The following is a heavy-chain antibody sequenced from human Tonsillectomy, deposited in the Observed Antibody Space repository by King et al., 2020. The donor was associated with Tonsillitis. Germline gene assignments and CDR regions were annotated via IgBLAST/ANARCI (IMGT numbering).Heavy chain of an antibody. CDR1: GFTFSSYA. J-gene: IGHJ4*02. Sequence: VQLVESGGGVVQPGRSLRLSCAASGFTFSSYAMHWVRPAPGKGLEWVAGISYDGSNKYYADSVKGRFTISRDNSKNTLYLQMNSLRAEDTAVYYCARVRDGSGMWGQGTLVTVSS. CDR2: ISYDGSNK. D-gene: IGHD3-10*01. V-gene: IGHV3-30*01. CDR3: ARVRDGSGM.